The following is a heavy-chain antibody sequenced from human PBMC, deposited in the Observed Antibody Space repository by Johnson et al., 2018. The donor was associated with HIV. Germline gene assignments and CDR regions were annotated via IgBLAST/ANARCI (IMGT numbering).Heavy chain of an antibody. Sequence: QLVESGGGVVQPGGSLRLSCAASGFTFSNYGMHWVRQAPGKGLEWVAFIRYDGSNKYYGDSVKGRFTISRDNSKNTLYVQMNSLRVEDTAVYYCAKMSRGRQDAFDIWGQGAMVSVSA. D-gene: IGHD3-16*01. CDR1: GFTFSNYG. CDR3: AKMSRGRQDAFDI. CDR2: IRYDGSNK. V-gene: IGHV3-30*02. J-gene: IGHJ3*02.